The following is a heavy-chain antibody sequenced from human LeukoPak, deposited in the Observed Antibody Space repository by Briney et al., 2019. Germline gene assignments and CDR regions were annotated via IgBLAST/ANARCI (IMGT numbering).Heavy chain of an antibody. Sequence: PSETLSLTCAVYGGSFSGYYWSCIRQPPGKGLEWIGEINHSGSTNYNPSLKSRVTISVDTSKNQFSLKLSSVTAADTAVYYCARVARLAIAALRGYFQHWGQGTLVTVSS. J-gene: IGHJ1*01. CDR2: INHSGST. CDR1: GGSFSGYY. V-gene: IGHV4-34*01. CDR3: ARVARLAIAALRGYFQH. D-gene: IGHD6-13*01.